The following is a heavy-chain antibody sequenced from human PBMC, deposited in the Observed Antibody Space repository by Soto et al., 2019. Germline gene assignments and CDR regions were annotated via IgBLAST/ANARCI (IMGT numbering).Heavy chain of an antibody. J-gene: IGHJ4*02. CDR2: IKEDGSAA. D-gene: IGHD5-12*01. CDR3: VSDGDVCSGSDCFRHFKY. V-gene: IGHV3-7*03. CDR1: GFSIIPYW. Sequence: GGSLRLSCGASGFSIIPYWMSWVRQAPGKGLEWVANIKEDGSAARYVDSARDRFLISRDNTKNSLYLQMTSLRAEDTAIYYCVSDGDVCSGSDCFRHFKYWGRGTRVTVSS.